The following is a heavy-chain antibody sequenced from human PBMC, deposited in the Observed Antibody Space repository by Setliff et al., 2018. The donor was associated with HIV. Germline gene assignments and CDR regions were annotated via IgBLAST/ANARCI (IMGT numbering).Heavy chain of an antibody. CDR3: ARGQYCGGDCYSV. CDR2: INPNSGDT. CDR1: GYTFTGYY. Sequence: ASVKVSCKASGYTFTGYYMHWVRQAPGQGLEWMGWINPNSGDTNYAQKFQGRVTMTRDTSISTAYMKLSRLRSDDTAVYYCARGQYCGGDCYSVWGQGTLVTVSS. D-gene: IGHD2-21*02. J-gene: IGHJ4*02. V-gene: IGHV1-2*02.